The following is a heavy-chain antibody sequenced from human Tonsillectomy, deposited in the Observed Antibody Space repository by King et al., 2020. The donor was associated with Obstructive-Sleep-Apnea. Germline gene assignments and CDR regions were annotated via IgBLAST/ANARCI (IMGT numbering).Heavy chain of an antibody. CDR3: AKSAVGATPPGDY. CDR1: GFTFSSYG. J-gene: IGHJ4*02. Sequence: VQLVESGGGVVQPGRSLRLSCAASGFTFSSYGMHWVRQAPGKGLEWVAFIRYDGSNKYYADSVKGRFTISRDNSKNTLYLQMNSLRAEDTAVYYCAKSAVGATPPGDYWGQGTLVTVSS. CDR2: IRYDGSNK. V-gene: IGHV3-30*02. D-gene: IGHD1-26*01.